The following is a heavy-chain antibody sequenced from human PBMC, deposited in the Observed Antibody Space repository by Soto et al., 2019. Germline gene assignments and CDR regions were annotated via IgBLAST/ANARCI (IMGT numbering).Heavy chain of an antibody. V-gene: IGHV3-21*01. CDR1: GFTFSSYS. Sequence: GGSLRLSCAASGFTFSSYSMNWVRQAPGKGLEWVSSISSSSSYIYYADSVKGRFTISRDNAKNSLYLQMNSLRAEDTAVYYCARSSGETLTMCYWGQGTLVTVSS. CDR3: ARSSGETLTMCY. CDR2: ISSSSSYI. J-gene: IGHJ4*02. D-gene: IGHD2-15*01.